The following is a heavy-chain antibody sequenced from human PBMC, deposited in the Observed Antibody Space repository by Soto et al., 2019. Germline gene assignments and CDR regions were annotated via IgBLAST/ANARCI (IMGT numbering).Heavy chain of an antibody. CDR1: GGSINSGDYY. Sequence: PSETLSLTCTVSGGSINSGDYYWIWVRQPPGKGLEWIGYIYYSGGTYYNPSLTSRVTISVDTSKNQFSLKLSSVTAADTAVYYCARTEYSSSSPIDYWGQGTLVTVS. CDR2: IYYSGGT. V-gene: IGHV4-30-4*01. CDR3: ARTEYSSSSPIDY. J-gene: IGHJ4*02. D-gene: IGHD6-13*01.